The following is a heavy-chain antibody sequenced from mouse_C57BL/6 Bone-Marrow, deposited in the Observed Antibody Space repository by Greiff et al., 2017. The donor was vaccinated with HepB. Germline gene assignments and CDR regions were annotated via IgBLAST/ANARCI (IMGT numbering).Heavy chain of an antibody. J-gene: IGHJ1*03. CDR3: ARSPLWYFDV. V-gene: IGHV1-80*01. CDR2: IYPGDGDT. CDR1: GYAFSSYW. Sequence: VKVVESGAELVKPGASVKISCKASGYAFSSYWMNWVKQRPGKGLEWIGQIYPGDGDTNYNGKFKGKATLTADKSSSTAYMQLSSLTSEDSAVYFCARSPLWYFDVWGTGTTVTVSS.